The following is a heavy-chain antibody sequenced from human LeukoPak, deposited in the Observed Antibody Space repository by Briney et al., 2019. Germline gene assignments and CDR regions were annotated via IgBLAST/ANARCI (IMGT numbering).Heavy chain of an antibody. CDR1: GFTFTSYS. Sequence: GGSLRLSCEASGFTFTSYSMNWVRQAPGKGLEWVSSISPSSSFTHYADSIKGRFTISRDNAANSLYLQMTSLRAEDTAVYFCARDLGYFSNGVCSNYFDSWGQGTLVTVP. CDR3: ARDLGYFSNGVCSNYFDS. CDR2: ISPSSSFT. V-gene: IGHV3-21*01. J-gene: IGHJ4*02. D-gene: IGHD2-8*01.